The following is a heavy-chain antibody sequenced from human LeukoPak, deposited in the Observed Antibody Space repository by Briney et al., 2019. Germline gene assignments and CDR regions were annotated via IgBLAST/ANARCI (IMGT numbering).Heavy chain of an antibody. V-gene: IGHV3-23*01. CDR1: GFTFSSYA. CDR2: ISGSGGST. D-gene: IGHD5-12*01. Sequence: GGSLRLSCAASGFTFSSYAMSWVRQAPGKGLEWVSAISGSGGSTYYADSVKGRFTIPRDNSKNTLYLQMNSLRAEDTAVYYCAKDPGYDWGRYFDYWGQGTLVTVSS. J-gene: IGHJ4*02. CDR3: AKDPGYDWGRYFDY.